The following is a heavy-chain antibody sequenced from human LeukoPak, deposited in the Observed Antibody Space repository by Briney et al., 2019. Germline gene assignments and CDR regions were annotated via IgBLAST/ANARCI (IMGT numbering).Heavy chain of an antibody. V-gene: IGHV3-48*01. J-gene: IGHJ1*01. Sequence: GGSLRLSCAASGFTFSSYSMNWVRQAPGKGLEWVSYISSSSSTIYYADSVKGRFTISRDNAKNSPYLQMNSLRAEDTAVYYCASQLFYGDYVLDFQHWGQGTLVTVSS. D-gene: IGHD4-17*01. CDR1: GFTFSSYS. CDR3: ASQLFYGDYVLDFQH. CDR2: ISSSSSTI.